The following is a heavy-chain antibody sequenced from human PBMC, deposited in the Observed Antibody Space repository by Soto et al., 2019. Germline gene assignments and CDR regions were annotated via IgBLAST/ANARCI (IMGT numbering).Heavy chain of an antibody. V-gene: IGHV3-33*01. D-gene: IGHD2-15*01. CDR2: IWYHGIDK. CDR1: GFTFCRQA. CDR3: ATGFLGLCTGGNCPLDY. J-gene: IGHJ4*02. Sequence: QVQFVESGGGVVQPERSLRLSCAASGFTFCRQAMHWVRQAPGRGLEWVAVIWYHGIDKYYADSVQGRFTISRDNSKNTVYLQMNSLRGEDTAVYYCATGFLGLCTGGNCPLDYWGQGTLVTVSS.